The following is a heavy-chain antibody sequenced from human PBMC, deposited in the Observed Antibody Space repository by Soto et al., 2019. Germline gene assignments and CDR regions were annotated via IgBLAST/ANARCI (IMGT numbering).Heavy chain of an antibody. CDR2: INPSGGST. J-gene: IGHJ3*02. CDR1: GYTFTSYY. CDR3: SVPAAPAGAFDI. Sequence: ASVKVSCKASGYTFTSYYMRWVRQAPGQGLEWMGIINPSGGSTSYAQKFQGRVTMTRDTSTSTVYMELSSLRSEDTAVYYCSVPAAPAGAFDIWGQGTMVTVSS. V-gene: IGHV1-46*01. D-gene: IGHD2-2*01.